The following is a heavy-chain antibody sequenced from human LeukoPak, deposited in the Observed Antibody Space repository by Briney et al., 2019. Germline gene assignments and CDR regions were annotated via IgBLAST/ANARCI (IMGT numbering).Heavy chain of an antibody. CDR3: ARAFYSGYDGTYFDY. CDR2: INPNSGGT. V-gene: IGHV1-2*02. CDR1: GYTFTGYY. D-gene: IGHD5-12*01. J-gene: IGHJ4*02. Sequence: ASVKVSCKASGYTFTGYYMHWVRQAPGQGLEWMGWINPNSGGTNYAQKFQGRVTMTRDTSISTAYMELSRLRSDDTAVYYCARAFYSGYDGTYFDYWAREPWSPSPQ.